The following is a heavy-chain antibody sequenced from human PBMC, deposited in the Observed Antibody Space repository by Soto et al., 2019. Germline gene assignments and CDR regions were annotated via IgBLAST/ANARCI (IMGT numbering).Heavy chain of an antibody. CDR2: IYYSGST. J-gene: IGHJ6*02. V-gene: IGHV4-61*01. Sequence: SGTLSLTCTVSGGSVSSGSYYWSWIRQPPGKGLEWIGYIYYSGSTNYNPSLKSRVTISVDTSKNQFSLKLSSVTAADTAVYYCARGIEGWYQGRYYYGMDVWGQGTTVT. CDR1: GGSVSSGSYY. CDR3: ARGIEGWYQGRYYYGMDV. D-gene: IGHD6-19*01.